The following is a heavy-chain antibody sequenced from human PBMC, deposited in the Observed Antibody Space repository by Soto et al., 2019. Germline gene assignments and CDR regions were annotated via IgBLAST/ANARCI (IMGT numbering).Heavy chain of an antibody. V-gene: IGHV1-18*01. CDR2: INSYNGNT. CDR1: GYIFINYG. D-gene: IGHD3-10*01. CDR3: ARSAGVVDGDDY. J-gene: IGHJ4*02. Sequence: QVQLVQSGAEVKKPGASVKVSCKASGYIFINYGISWVRQAPGQGLEWMGWINSYNGNTNSTQKVQSRVTMTTDTSTNTAYMDLRSLIAAATAVYYCARSAGVVDGDDYWGQGTLVTVSS.